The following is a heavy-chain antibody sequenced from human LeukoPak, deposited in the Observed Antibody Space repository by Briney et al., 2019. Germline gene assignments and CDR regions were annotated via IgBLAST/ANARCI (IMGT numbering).Heavy chain of an antibody. CDR2: FTTSSSYI. Sequence: KPGGSLRLSCAASGFIFSPSGMTWVRQAPGKGLEWVSSFTTSSSYIYYADSVKGRFTISRDNAKNSLYLQMNSLRAEDTAVYYCARDSMVYAVSYMDVWGKGTTVTVSS. CDR3: ARDSMVYAVSYMDV. V-gene: IGHV3-21*01. D-gene: IGHD2-8*01. CDR1: GFIFSPSG. J-gene: IGHJ6*03.